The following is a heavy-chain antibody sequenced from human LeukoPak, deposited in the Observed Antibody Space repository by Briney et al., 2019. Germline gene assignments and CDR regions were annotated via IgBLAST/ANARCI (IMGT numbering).Heavy chain of an antibody. CDR3: ARDHIAGATVTVDY. J-gene: IGHJ4*02. D-gene: IGHD4-4*01. Sequence: GGSLRLSCAASGFTLRSYSMNWVRQAPGKGLEWVSYISSSSTTIYYADSVKGRSTISRDNAKNSLYLQMNSLRDEDTAVYYCARDHIAGATVTVDYWGQGTLVTVSS. V-gene: IGHV3-48*02. CDR2: ISSSSTTI. CDR1: GFTLRSYS.